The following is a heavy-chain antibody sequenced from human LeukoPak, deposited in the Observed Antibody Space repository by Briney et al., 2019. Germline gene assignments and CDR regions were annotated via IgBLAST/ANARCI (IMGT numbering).Heavy chain of an antibody. D-gene: IGHD3-10*01. Sequence: ASVTVSCKASGYTFTSYAMNWVRQAPGQGLEWMGWINTNTGNPTYARGFTGRFVFSLDTSVSTAYLQISSLKAEDTAVYYCARRPLLWPSDYWGQGTLVTVSS. CDR1: GYTFTSYA. J-gene: IGHJ4*02. CDR3: ARRPLLWPSDY. CDR2: INTNTGNP. V-gene: IGHV7-4-1*02.